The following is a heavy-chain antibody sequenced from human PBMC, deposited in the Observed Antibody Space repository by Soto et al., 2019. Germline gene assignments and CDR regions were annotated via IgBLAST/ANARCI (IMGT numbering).Heavy chain of an antibody. CDR1: GFTFSDHY. CDR3: VKDYSSGWFPDH. CDR2: TRNKANSYTT. J-gene: IGHJ4*02. Sequence: PVGSLRLSCAASGFTFSDHYMDWVRQAPGKGLEWIGRTRNKANSYTTEYADSVRGRFTVSRDNSKNTLYLQMSSLRPEDTGVYFCVKDYSSGWFPDHWGQGTLVTVSS. V-gene: IGHV3-72*01. D-gene: IGHD6-19*01.